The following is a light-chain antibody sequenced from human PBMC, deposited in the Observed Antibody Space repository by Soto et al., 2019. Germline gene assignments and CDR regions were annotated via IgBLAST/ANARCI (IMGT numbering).Light chain of an antibody. CDR2: AAS. CDR3: QQSYSVPAGVT. J-gene: IGKJ5*01. Sequence: DIQMTQSPSSLSAFVGDRVTITCRASQSISSYLNWFQQKPGKAPKLLIYAASSLQSGVPSRFSGSGSVTDFTLTISSLQPEDFATDYCQQSYSVPAGVTFGQGTRLEIK. V-gene: IGKV1-39*01. CDR1: QSISSY.